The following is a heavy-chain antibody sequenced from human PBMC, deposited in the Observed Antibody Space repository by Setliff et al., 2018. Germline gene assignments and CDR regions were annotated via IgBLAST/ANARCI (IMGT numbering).Heavy chain of an antibody. CDR2: IYPGDSDT. CDR3: ARYDSSGYHYYYGMDV. V-gene: IGHV5-51*01. J-gene: IGHJ6*02. Sequence: GESLKISCKASGYSFTSHWIAWVRRMPGKGLEWMGIIYPGDSDTRYSPSFQGQVTISADKSISTAYLQWSSLKASDTAMYYCARYDSSGYHYYYGMDVWGQGTTVTVSS. D-gene: IGHD3-22*01. CDR1: GYSFTSHW.